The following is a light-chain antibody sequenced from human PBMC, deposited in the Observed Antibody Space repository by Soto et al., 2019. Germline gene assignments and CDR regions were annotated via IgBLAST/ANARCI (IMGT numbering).Light chain of an antibody. CDR2: DVS. V-gene: IGLV2-14*01. CDR3: SSYAGSNNFV. J-gene: IGLJ1*01. Sequence: QSVLTQPASVSGSPGQSITISCTGTSSDVGGYNYVSWYQQHPGKAPKLMIYDVSNRPSGVSNRFSGSKPGNTASLTVTGVQAEDEADYYCSSYAGSNNFVFGTGTKVTVL. CDR1: SSDVGGYNY.